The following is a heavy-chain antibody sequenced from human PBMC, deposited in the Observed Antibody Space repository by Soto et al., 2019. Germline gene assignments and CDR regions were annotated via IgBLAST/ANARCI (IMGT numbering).Heavy chain of an antibody. D-gene: IGHD6-13*01. CDR2: ISYDGSNK. V-gene: IGHV3-30*18. CDR1: GFTFSNHG. CDR3: AKLDDRGHSSSLYEMDV. Sequence: QVQLVESGGGVVQPGRSLRVSCAASGFTFSNHGMHWVRQAPGKGLEWVAVISYDGSNKYYADSVKGRFIISRDNPKNTLDMQMNSLRNEDTAVYYCAKLDDRGHSSSLYEMDVWGQGTTVIVSS. J-gene: IGHJ6*02.